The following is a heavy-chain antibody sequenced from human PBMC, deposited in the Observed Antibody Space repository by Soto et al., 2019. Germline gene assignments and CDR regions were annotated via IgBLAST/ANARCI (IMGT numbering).Heavy chain of an antibody. CDR3: ARTDYDYVWGSYRFDY. CDR1: GDSVSSNSAA. Sequence: SQTLSLTCVISGDSVSSNSAAWNWIRQSPSRGLEWLGRTYYRSKWYNDYAVSVKSRITINPDTSKNQFSLQLNSVTPEDTAVYYCARTDYDYVWGSYRFDYWGQGALVTVSS. D-gene: IGHD3-16*02. CDR2: TYYRSKWYN. J-gene: IGHJ4*02. V-gene: IGHV6-1*01.